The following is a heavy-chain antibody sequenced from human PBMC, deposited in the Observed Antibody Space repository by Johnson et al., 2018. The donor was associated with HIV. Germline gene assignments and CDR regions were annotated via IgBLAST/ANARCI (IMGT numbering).Heavy chain of an antibody. V-gene: IGHV3-30*04. D-gene: IGHD3-22*01. Sequence: QVQLVESGGGVVQPGRSLRLSCAASGFTFSSYAMHWVRQAPGKGLEWVAVISYDGREKYYVDSVKGRFTISRDNAKNSRSLQGNSLRADDTAVYYGARRVADSNTGGYFDIWGQGTMVTVSS. CDR1: GFTFSSYA. J-gene: IGHJ3*02. CDR3: ARRVADSNTGGYFDI. CDR2: ISYDGREK.